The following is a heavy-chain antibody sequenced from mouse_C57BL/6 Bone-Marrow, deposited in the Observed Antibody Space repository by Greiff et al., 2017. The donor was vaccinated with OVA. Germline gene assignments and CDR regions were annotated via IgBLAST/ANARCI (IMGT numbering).Heavy chain of an antibody. Sequence: EVQGVESGAELVRPGASVKLSCTASGFNIKDDYMHWVKQRPEQGLEWIGWIDPENGDTEYASKFQGKATITADTSSNTAYLQLSSLTSEDTAVYYCTTGLGPFAYWGQGTLVTVSA. J-gene: IGHJ3*01. CDR3: TTGLGPFAY. CDR2: IDPENGDT. D-gene: IGHD4-1*01. CDR1: GFNIKDDY. V-gene: IGHV14-4*01.